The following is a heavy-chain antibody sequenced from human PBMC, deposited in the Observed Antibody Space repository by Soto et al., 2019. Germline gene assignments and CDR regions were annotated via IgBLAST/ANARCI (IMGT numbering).Heavy chain of an antibody. V-gene: IGHV1-24*01. J-gene: IGHJ4*02. CDR1: GYTLTELS. D-gene: IGHD5-12*01. CDR3: ATQFVATLLQTHFDY. Sequence: ASVKVSCKVSGYTLTELSMHWVRQAPGKGLEWMGGFDPEDGETIYAQKFQGRVTMTEDTSTDTAYMEPSSLRSEDTAVYYCATQFVATLLQTHFDYWGQGTLVTVSS. CDR2: FDPEDGET.